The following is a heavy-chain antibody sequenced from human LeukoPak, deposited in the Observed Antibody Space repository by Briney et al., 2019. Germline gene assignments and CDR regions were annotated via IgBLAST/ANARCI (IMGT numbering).Heavy chain of an antibody. J-gene: IGHJ4*02. CDR3: AKDVGKWESLHFFDY. V-gene: IGHV3-23*01. CDR2: ISGSGDNT. CDR1: GFTFSSYA. D-gene: IGHD1-26*01. Sequence: GGSLRLSCAASGFTFSSYAMSWARQAPGKGLEWDSGISGSGDNTYYADSVKGRFTISRDNSKNTLYVQVNSLGTEDTAAYYCAKDVGKWESLHFFDYWGQGTLVTVSS.